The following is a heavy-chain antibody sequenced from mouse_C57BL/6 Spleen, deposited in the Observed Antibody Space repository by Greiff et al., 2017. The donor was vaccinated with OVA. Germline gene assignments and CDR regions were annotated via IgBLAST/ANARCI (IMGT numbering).Heavy chain of an antibody. CDR1: GYTFTSYD. J-gene: IGHJ1*03. D-gene: IGHD1-1*01. V-gene: IGHV1-85*01. CDR2: IYPRAGST. CDR3: AREDHYGSSYGYFDV. Sequence: VMLVESGPELVKPGASVKLSCKASGYTFTSYDINWVKQRPGQGLEWIGWIYPRAGSTKYNEKFKGKATLTVDTSSSTAYMELHSLTSEDSAVYFCAREDHYGSSYGYFDVWGTGTTVTVSS.